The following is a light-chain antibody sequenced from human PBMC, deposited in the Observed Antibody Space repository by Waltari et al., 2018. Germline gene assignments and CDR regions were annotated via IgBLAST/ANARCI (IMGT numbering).Light chain of an antibody. CDR3: GAWDTSLTVGV. Sequence: QSVLTQPPSVSAAPGQKVIISCSGSGSHIGSNYVSWYQQVPGTAPKLLIYENNKRPSGIRDRFSGSKSATSATLSITGLQPGDEADYYCGAWDTSLTVGVFGGGTKVTVL. CDR2: ENN. J-gene: IGLJ3*02. CDR1: GSHIGSNY. V-gene: IGLV1-51*02.